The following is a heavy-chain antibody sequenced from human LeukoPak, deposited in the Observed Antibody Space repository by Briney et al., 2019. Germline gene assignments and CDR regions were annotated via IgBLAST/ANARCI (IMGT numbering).Heavy chain of an antibody. CDR1: GGTFSSYA. D-gene: IGHD3-16*02. CDR2: IIPILGIA. V-gene: IGHV1-69*04. Sequence: ASVTVSCTASGGTFSSYAISWVRQAPGQGLEWMGRIIPILGIANYAQKFQGRVTITADKSTSTAYMELSSLRSEDTAVYYCARINDYVWGSYRDTIDYWGQGTLVTVSS. J-gene: IGHJ4*02. CDR3: ARINDYVWGSYRDTIDY.